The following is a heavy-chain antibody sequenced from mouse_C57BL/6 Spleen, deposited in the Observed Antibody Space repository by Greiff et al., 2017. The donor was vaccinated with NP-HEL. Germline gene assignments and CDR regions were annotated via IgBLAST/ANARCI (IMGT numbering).Heavy chain of an antibody. Sequence: EVQGVESGGGLVKPGGSLKLSCAASGFTFSDYGLHWVRQAPEKGLEWVAYISSGSSTIYYADTVKGRFTISRDNAKNTLFLQMTSLRSEDTAMYYCARRYSNYVGAWFAYWGQGTLVTVSA. CDR2: ISSGSSTI. D-gene: IGHD2-5*01. CDR1: GFTFSDYG. CDR3: ARRYSNYVGAWFAY. V-gene: IGHV5-17*01. J-gene: IGHJ3*01.